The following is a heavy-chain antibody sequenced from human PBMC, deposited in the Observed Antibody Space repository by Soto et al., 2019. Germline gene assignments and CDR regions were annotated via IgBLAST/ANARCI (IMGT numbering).Heavy chain of an antibody. V-gene: IGHV4-30-2*01. J-gene: IGHJ4*02. CDR3: ARGGVDYYDSSGYYFSPYYFDY. CDR2: IYQSGST. CDR1: GCSISSAANS. D-gene: IGHD3-22*01. Sequence: PWETLSLTCAVSGCSISSAANSLAWIQQPPGTGLEWIGYIYQSGSTYYKPSLKSRVNISVDRSKNQFSLKMSSVTAADTDVYYCARGGVDYYDSSGYYFSPYYFDYWGQGTLVTVSS.